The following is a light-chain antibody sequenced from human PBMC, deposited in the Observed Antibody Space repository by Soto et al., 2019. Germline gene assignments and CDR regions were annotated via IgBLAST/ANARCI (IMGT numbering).Light chain of an antibody. CDR1: SSDVGGYHY. V-gene: IGLV2-14*03. Sequence: QSALTQPASVSGSPGQSITISCTGTSSDVGGYHYVSWYQHHPGKAPKLMIYDVDNPPSGVSNRFSGSKSGNTASLTISGLQAEDEADYYCNSYTSSSTYVVFGGGTKVTVL. J-gene: IGLJ2*01. CDR3: NSYTSSSTYVV. CDR2: DVD.